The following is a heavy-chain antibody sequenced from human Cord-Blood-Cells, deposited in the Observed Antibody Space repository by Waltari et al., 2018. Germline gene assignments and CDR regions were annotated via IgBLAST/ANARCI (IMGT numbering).Heavy chain of an antibody. Sequence: QVQLVQSGAEVKKPGASVKVSCKASGYTFTSYAMHWVRQAPGQRPEWMGWINAGNGNTKYSQKFQGRVTITRDTSASTAYMELSSLRSEDTAVYYCARDRGSSYYFDYWGQGTLVTVSS. CDR2: INAGNGNT. D-gene: IGHD6-6*01. V-gene: IGHV1-3*01. CDR3: ARDRGSSYYFDY. CDR1: GYTFTSYA. J-gene: IGHJ4*02.